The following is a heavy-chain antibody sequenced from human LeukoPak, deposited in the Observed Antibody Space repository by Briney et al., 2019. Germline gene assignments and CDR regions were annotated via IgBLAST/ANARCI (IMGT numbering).Heavy chain of an antibody. Sequence: PSETLSLTCAVYGGSFSGYYWSWIRQPPGKGLEWIGEINHSGSTNYNPSLKSRVTISVDTSKNQFSLKLSSVTAADTAVYYCARGPYVVVVAATFFDYWGQGTLVTVSS. CDR2: INHSGST. D-gene: IGHD2-15*01. CDR1: GGSFSGYY. V-gene: IGHV4-34*01. J-gene: IGHJ4*02. CDR3: ARGPYVVVVAATFFDY.